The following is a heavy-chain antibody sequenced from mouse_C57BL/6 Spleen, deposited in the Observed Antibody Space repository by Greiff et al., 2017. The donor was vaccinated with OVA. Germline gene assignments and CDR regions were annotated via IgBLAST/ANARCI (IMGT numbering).Heavy chain of an antibody. V-gene: IGHV5-4*03. CDR1: GFTFSSYA. CDR3: ARGGDYAMDY. CDR2: ISDGGSYT. J-gene: IGHJ4*01. Sequence: EVKLVESGGGLVKPGGSLKLSCAASGFTFSSYAMSWVRQTPEKRLEWVATISDGGSYTYYPDNVKGRFTISRDNAKNNLYLQMSHLKSEDTAIYYYARGGDYAMDYWGQGTSVTVSS.